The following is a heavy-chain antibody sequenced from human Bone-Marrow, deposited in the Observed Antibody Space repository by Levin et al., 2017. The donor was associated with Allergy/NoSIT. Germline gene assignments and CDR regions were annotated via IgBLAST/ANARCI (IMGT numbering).Heavy chain of an antibody. CDR2: ISGGGGST. V-gene: IGHV3-23*01. CDR1: GFTFSSYA. J-gene: IGHJ4*02. Sequence: GGSLRLSCAASGFTFSSYAMSWVRQAPGKGLEWVSGISGGGGSTRYADSVKGRFTISRDNSKNTVHLQMNSLRAEDTALYYCAKSLYGGLDYWGQGTLVTVSS. D-gene: IGHD4-17*01. CDR3: AKSLYGGLDY.